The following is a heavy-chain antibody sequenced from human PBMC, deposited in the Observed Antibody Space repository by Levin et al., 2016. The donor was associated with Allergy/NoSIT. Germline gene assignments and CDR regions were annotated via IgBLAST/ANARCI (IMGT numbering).Heavy chain of an antibody. Sequence: WVRQAPGQGLEWMGGIIPIFGTANYAQKFQGRVTITADESTSTAYMELSSLRSEDTAVYYCARGLGDSSSWPWGQGTLVTVSS. CDR2: IIPIFGTA. CDR3: ARGLGDSSSWP. D-gene: IGHD6-13*01. V-gene: IGHV1-69*01. J-gene: IGHJ4*02.